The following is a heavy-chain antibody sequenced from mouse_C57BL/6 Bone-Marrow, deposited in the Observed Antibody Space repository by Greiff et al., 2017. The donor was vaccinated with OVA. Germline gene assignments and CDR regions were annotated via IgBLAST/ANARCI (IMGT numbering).Heavy chain of an antibody. J-gene: IGHJ1*03. CDR3: ARWTYYYGSPWYFDV. D-gene: IGHD1-1*01. Sequence: EASGIDFSRYWMSWVRRAPGKGLEWIGEINPDSSTINYAPSLKDKFIISRDNAKNTLYLQMSKVRSEDTALYYCARWTYYYGSPWYFDVWGTGTTVTVSS. V-gene: IGHV4-1*01. CDR1: GIDFSRYW. CDR2: INPDSSTI.